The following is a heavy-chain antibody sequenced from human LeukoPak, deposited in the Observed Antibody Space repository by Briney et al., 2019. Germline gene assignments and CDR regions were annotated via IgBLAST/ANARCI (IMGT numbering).Heavy chain of an antibody. CDR2: FDPEDGET. J-gene: IGHJ4*02. D-gene: IGHD3-10*01. CDR1: GYTLTELS. V-gene: IGHV1-24*01. CDR3: ARDRDNYYGSGSHSADY. Sequence: GASVKVSCKVSGYTLTELSMHWVRQAPGKGLEWMGGFDPEDGETIYAQKFQGRVTMTEDTSTDTAYMELSSLRSDDTAVYYCARDRDNYYGSGSHSADYWGQGTLVTVSS.